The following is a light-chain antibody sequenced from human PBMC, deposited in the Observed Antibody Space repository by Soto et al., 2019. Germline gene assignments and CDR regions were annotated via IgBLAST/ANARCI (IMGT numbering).Light chain of an antibody. V-gene: IGKV1-5*01. Sequence: DIQMTQSPSTLSASVGDRVTITCRASQSISSWLAWYQQKPGKAPKLLIYDASSLESGVPSRFSGSGSGTEFTLTISSLQPDDFATYYCQQYNSYATPTFGPGTKVDIK. CDR1: QSISSW. J-gene: IGKJ3*01. CDR3: QQYNSYATPT. CDR2: DAS.